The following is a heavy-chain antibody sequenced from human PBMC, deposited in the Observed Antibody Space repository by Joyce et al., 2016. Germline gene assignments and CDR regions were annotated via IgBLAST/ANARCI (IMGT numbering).Heavy chain of an antibody. CDR1: GFAFSNNY. Sequence: EVQLVESGGGLIQPGGSLKLSCAASGFAFSNNYMSWVRQAPGKGLEWVSLIYSGGATYYADSVRGRFTISRDNSKNTLYRQMNSLRVEDTAVYYCAKGGSGWYFFDSWGQGTLVTVAS. V-gene: IGHV3-53*01. CDR3: AKGGSGWYFFDS. CDR2: IYSGGAT. D-gene: IGHD6-19*01. J-gene: IGHJ4*02.